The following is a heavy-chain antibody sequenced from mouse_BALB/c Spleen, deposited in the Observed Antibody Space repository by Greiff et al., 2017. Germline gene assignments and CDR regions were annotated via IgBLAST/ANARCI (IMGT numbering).Heavy chain of an antibody. Sequence: EVKLVESGGGLVKPGGSLKLSCAASGFTFSSYAMSWVRQTPEKRLEWVASISSGGSTYYPDSVKGRFTISRDNARNILYLQMSSLRSEDTAMYYCARGPYYDPSWFAYWGQGTLVTVSA. D-gene: IGHD2-4*01. J-gene: IGHJ3*01. CDR3: ARGPYYDPSWFAY. CDR2: ISSGGST. CDR1: GFTFSSYA. V-gene: IGHV5-6-5*01.